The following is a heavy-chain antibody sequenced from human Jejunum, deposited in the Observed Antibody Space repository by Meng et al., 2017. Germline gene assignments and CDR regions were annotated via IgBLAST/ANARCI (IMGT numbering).Heavy chain of an antibody. D-gene: IGHD5-12*01. CDR2: ISYGGDGGDT. CDR3: ARVGLSGSFDQ. Sequence: GGSLRLSCAASGFTLSRFSMHWVRQTPGKGLEYVSAISYGGDGGDTYYASSVEGRFTISRGDSTNTLFLHMDNLRTEDMAVYYCARVGLSGSFDQWGQGTLVTVSS. CDR1: GFTLSRFS. J-gene: IGHJ4*02. V-gene: IGHV3-64*01.